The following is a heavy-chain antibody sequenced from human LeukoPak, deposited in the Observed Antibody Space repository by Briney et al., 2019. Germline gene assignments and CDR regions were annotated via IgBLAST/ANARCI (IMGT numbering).Heavy chain of an antibody. D-gene: IGHD3-22*01. CDR2: INGYNGDT. V-gene: IGHV1-18*04. CDR1: GYTFTSYY. CDR3: ARDYLIGREWDY. Sequence: ASVKVSCKASGYTFTSYYMHWVRQAPGQGLEWMGWINGYNGDTNYAQKLQGRVTMTTDTSTTTAYMELRNLRSDDTAVYYCARDYLIGREWDYWGQGTLVTVSS. J-gene: IGHJ4*02.